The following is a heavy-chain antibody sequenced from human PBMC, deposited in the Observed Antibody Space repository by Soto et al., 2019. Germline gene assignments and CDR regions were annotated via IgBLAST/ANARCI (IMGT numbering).Heavy chain of an antibody. CDR2: IWYDGSNK. J-gene: IGHJ6*02. Sequence: PGGPLRLSCAPPVLTFSSYGMHWFRQAPGKGLEWVAVIWYDGSNKYYADSVKGRFTISRDNSKNTLYLQMNSLRVEDTAVYYCARDGEGMDVWGQGTTVTV. D-gene: IGHD3-3*01. CDR1: VLTFSSYG. V-gene: IGHV3-33*01. CDR3: ARDGEGMDV.